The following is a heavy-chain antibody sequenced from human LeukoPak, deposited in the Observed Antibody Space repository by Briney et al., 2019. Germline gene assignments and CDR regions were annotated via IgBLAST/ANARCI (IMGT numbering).Heavy chain of an antibody. J-gene: IGHJ4*02. V-gene: IGHV1-2*02. D-gene: IGHD3-10*01. Sequence: EASLKVSCKASGYTFTDYYMHWVRQAPGHGLEWMGWIYPDSGGTNYAQKFQGRVTMTRDTSISTAYMGLSRLTSGDTAVYYCARGRSDYYLDSWGQGTLVTVSS. CDR1: GYTFTDYY. CDR3: ARGRSDYYLDS. CDR2: IYPDSGGT.